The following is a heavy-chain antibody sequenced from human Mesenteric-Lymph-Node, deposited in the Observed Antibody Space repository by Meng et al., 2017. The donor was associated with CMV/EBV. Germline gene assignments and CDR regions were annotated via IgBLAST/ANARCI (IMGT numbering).Heavy chain of an antibody. J-gene: IGHJ4*02. Sequence: ETLSLTCAVSGGSISSSNWWSWVRQPPGKGLEWIGEIYHSGSTNYNPSLKSRVTISVDKSKNQFSLKLSSVTAADTAVYYCATTRVYYDFWSGYSGGFDYWGQGTLVTVSS. D-gene: IGHD3-3*01. CDR3: ATTRVYYDFWSGYSGGFDY. V-gene: IGHV4-4*02. CDR2: IYHSGST. CDR1: GGSISSSNW.